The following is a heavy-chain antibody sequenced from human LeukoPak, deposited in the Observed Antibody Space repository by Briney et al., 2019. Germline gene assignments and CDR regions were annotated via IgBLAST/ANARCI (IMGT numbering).Heavy chain of an antibody. CDR2: IYYSGST. D-gene: IGHD6-13*01. V-gene: IGHV4-39*01. CDR1: GGSISSSSYY. CDR3: ARHSSWYSGFDY. Sequence: SETLSLTCTVSGGSISSSSYYWGWIRQPPGKGLEWIGSIYYSGSTYYNPSLKSRVTISVDASKNQFSLKVSSVTAADTGVYYCARHSSWYSGFDYWGQGTLVNVSS. J-gene: IGHJ4*02.